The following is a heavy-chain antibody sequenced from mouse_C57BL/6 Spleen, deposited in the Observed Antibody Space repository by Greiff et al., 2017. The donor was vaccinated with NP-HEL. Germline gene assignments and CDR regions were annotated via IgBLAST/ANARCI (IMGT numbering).Heavy chain of an antibody. D-gene: IGHD1-1*01. Sequence: DVKLQESGAELVRPGASVKLSCTASGFNIKDDYMHWVKQRPEQGLEWIGWIDPENGDTEYASKFQGKATITADTSSNTAYLQLSSLTSEDTAVYYCTFITTVVATEFDVWGTGTTVTVSS. CDR3: TFITTVVATEFDV. V-gene: IGHV14-4*01. J-gene: IGHJ1*03. CDR2: IDPENGDT. CDR1: GFNIKDDY.